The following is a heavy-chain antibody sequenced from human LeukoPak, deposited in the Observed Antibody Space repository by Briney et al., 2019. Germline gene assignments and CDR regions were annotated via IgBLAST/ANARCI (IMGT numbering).Heavy chain of an antibody. V-gene: IGHV4-61*01. Sequence: SETLSLTCSVSGGSISGTYYWTWIRQPPGKALEWIGYIHHSGSTNYNPSLKSRVAISTDTSNKQFSLTLRSVTAADTAIYYCARGIPEDDYNPDGYSYYYMDVWAKGTTVTVS. CDR1: GGSISGTYY. J-gene: IGHJ6*03. CDR2: IHHSGST. CDR3: ARGIPEDDYNPDGYSYYYMDV. D-gene: IGHD5-24*01.